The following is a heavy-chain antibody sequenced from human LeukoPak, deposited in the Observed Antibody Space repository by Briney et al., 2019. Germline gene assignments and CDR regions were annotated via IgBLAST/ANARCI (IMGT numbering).Heavy chain of an antibody. Sequence: SETLSLTCTVSGGSISSSDYYWAWIRQPPGKGLEWIGSINYSGSTYYNPSLKSRVTISVDTSRNQFSLKLSSVTAAGTAMYYCVRESSRSYGVDWFDPWGQGTLVSVSS. J-gene: IGHJ5*02. CDR1: GGSISSSDYY. CDR2: INYSGST. D-gene: IGHD1-26*01. V-gene: IGHV4-39*01. CDR3: VRESSRSYGVDWFDP.